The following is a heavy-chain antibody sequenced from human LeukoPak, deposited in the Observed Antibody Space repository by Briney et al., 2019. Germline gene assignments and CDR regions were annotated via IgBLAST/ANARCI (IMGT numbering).Heavy chain of an antibody. D-gene: IGHD3-9*01. CDR3: ARDETYYDIDYFDY. Sequence: PSETLSLTCTVSGGSISSYYWSWIRQLAGKGLEWIGRIYTSGSTNYNPSLKSRVTMSVDTSKNQFSLKLSSVTAADTAVYYCARDETYYDIDYFDYWGQGTLVTVSS. V-gene: IGHV4-4*07. CDR2: IYTSGST. J-gene: IGHJ4*02. CDR1: GGSISSYY.